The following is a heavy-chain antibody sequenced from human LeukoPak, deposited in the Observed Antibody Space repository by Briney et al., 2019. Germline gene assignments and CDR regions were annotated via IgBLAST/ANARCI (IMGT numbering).Heavy chain of an antibody. CDR1: EFSVGSNY. V-gene: IGHV3-66*01. CDR3: ARVGALSSSWLLY. Sequence: GGSLRLSCAASEFSVGSNYMTWVRQAPGKGLEWVSLIYSGGSTYYADSVKGRFTISRDNAKNSLYLQMNSLRAEDTAVYYCARVGALSSSWLLYWGQGILVTVSS. D-gene: IGHD6-13*01. J-gene: IGHJ4*02. CDR2: IYSGGST.